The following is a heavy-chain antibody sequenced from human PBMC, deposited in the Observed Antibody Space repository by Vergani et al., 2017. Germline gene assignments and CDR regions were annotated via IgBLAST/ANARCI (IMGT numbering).Heavy chain of an antibody. CDR3: ARDFHHPWFGELLLDYYYGMDV. Sequence: QVRLVQSGSELKKPGASVKVSCKASVYTFTSYAMNWVRQAPGQGLEWMGWINTNTGNPTYAHGFTGRFVFSLDTSVSTAYLQICSLKAEDTAVYYCARDFHHPWFGELLLDYYYGMDVWGQGTTVTVSS. CDR1: VYTFTSYA. V-gene: IGHV7-4-1*01. J-gene: IGHJ6*02. D-gene: IGHD3-10*01. CDR2: INTNTGNP.